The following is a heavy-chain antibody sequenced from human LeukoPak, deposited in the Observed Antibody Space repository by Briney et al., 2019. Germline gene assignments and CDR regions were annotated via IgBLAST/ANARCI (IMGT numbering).Heavy chain of an antibody. D-gene: IGHD6-19*01. Sequence: SETLSLTCAVYGGSFSGYYWSWIRQPPGKGLEWIGEINHSGSTNYNPSLKSRVTISVDTSKNQFSLKLSSVTAADTAEYYCTRRAGIAVADTSIFDYWGQGALVTVSS. CDR3: TRRAGIAVADTSIFDY. CDR2: INHSGST. CDR1: GGSFSGYY. J-gene: IGHJ4*02. V-gene: IGHV4-34*01.